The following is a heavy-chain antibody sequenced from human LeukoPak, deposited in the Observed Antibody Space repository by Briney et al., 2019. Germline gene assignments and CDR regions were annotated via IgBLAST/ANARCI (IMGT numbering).Heavy chain of an antibody. D-gene: IGHD5-18*01. Sequence: PGVSLTLSYPPSGFTVSRNYMSWVRQAPGKGLEWVSVIYSGGSTYYPHPLKRRFTISRDNSKNTLYLQMNSLRTEDTAVYYWARDGRGDLTWIQLWSPFDYWGQGTLVTVSS. J-gene: IGHJ4*02. CDR2: IYSGGST. CDR3: ARDGRGDLTWIQLWSPFDY. CDR1: GFTVSRNY. V-gene: IGHV3-53*05.